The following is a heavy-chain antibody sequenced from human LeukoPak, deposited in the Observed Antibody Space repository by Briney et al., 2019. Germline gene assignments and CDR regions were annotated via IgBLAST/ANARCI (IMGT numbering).Heavy chain of an antibody. V-gene: IGHV3-48*04. CDR2: IDSSSRTT. D-gene: IGHD3-16*01. CDR1: GFTFSSYS. Sequence: GGSLRLSCAASGFTFSSYSMNWVRQAPGKGLEWVSFIDSSSRTTFYADSVKGRFTISRDNAKNSLFLQMNSLRAEDTAVYYCARRVPSQVITDYFDYWGQGTLVTVSS. CDR3: ARRVPSQVITDYFDY. J-gene: IGHJ4*02.